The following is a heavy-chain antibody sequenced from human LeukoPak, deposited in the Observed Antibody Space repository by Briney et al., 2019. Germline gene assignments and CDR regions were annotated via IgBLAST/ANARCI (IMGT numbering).Heavy chain of an antibody. Sequence: SETLSLTCTVSGGSISSGDYYWSWIRQPPGKGPEWIGYIYYSGSTYYNPSLKSRVTISVDTSKNQFSLKLSSVTAADTAVYYCAVVPAATTNFDYWGQGTLVTVSS. V-gene: IGHV4-30-4*08. D-gene: IGHD2-2*01. J-gene: IGHJ4*02. CDR3: AVVPAATTNFDY. CDR1: GGSISSGDYY. CDR2: IYYSGST.